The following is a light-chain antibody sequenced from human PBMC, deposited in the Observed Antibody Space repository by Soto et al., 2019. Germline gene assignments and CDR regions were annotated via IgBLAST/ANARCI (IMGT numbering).Light chain of an antibody. CDR3: QSADSRNSYYV. CDR1: ALPKQY. Sequence: SSELTQPPSVSVSPGQTARLTCSGDALPKQYAYWYQQKPGQAPVLVIYKDSERPSGITERFSGSSSGTTVTLTISGVQAEEEADYYCQSADSRNSYYVFGSGTKVTVL. CDR2: KDS. V-gene: IGLV3-25*02. J-gene: IGLJ1*01.